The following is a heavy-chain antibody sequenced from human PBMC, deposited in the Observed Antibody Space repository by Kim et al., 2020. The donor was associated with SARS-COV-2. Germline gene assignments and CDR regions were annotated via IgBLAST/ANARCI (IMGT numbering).Heavy chain of an antibody. D-gene: IGHD2-21*01. J-gene: IGHJ4*02. CDR2: INHSGST. CDR1: GGSFNHYY. CDR3: ARIAAFDFDY. V-gene: IGHV4-34*01. Sequence: SETLSLTCAVYGGSFNHYYWSWIRQSPGKGLEWIGEINHSGSTNYNPSLESRVTMSVDTSKNQLSLKLTSVTAADTAVYYCARIAAFDFDYWGQGTLVTV.